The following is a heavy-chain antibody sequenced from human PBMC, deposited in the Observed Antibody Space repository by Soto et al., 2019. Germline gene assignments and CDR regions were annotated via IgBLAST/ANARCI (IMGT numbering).Heavy chain of an antibody. CDR1: GYTFTGYY. J-gene: IGHJ6*02. Sequence: QVQLVQSGAEVKKPGASVKVSCKASGYTFTGYYMHWVRQAPGQGLEWMGWINPNSGGTNYAQKFQGRVTMTRDTSSSIAYMELSRLRADDTAVYYCARGPDIRNRGYYYYYGMDVWGQGTTVTVSS. CDR3: ARGPDIRNRGYYYYYGMDV. D-gene: IGHD2-21*02. CDR2: INPNSGGT. V-gene: IGHV1-2*02.